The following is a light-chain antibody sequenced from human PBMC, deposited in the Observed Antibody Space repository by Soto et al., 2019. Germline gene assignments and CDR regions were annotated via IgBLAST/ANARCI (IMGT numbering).Light chain of an antibody. V-gene: IGLV2-14*03. CDR1: SSDVGGYNY. CDR2: DVS. Sequence: QSALTQPASVSGAPGQSIALSCTGTSSDVGGYNYVSWYQHHPGKAPKLMVYDVSNWPSGVSNRFSGSKSGNTASLTISGLQAEDEADYYCSSYTSSSTYVFGTGTKLTVL. J-gene: IGLJ1*01. CDR3: SSYTSSSTYV.